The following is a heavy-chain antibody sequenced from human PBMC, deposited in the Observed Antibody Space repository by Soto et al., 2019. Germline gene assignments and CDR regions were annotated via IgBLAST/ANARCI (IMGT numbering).Heavy chain of an antibody. D-gene: IGHD2-2*01. Sequence: GASVKVSCKASGYTFTDYYMHWVRQAPGQGLEWMGWINPNSGGTNYAQKFQGWVTMTRDTSISTAYMELSRLRSDDTAVYYCARDRGVVVPAANYGLYYYYYMDVWGKGTTVTVSS. J-gene: IGHJ6*03. V-gene: IGHV1-2*04. CDR2: INPNSGGT. CDR1: GYTFTDYY. CDR3: ARDRGVVVPAANYGLYYYYYMDV.